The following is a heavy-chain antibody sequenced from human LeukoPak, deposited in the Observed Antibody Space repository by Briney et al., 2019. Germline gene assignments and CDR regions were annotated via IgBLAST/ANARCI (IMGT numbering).Heavy chain of an antibody. J-gene: IGHJ4*02. Sequence: PSETLSLTCTLSGGSISSYYWSWIRQPPGKGLEWIGYIYYSGSTNYNPSLKSRVTISVDTSKNQFSLKLSSVTAADTAVYYCARHGIAVAGTTPDFDYWGQGTLVTVSS. CDR1: GGSISSYY. CDR2: IYYSGST. V-gene: IGHV4-59*08. CDR3: ARHGIAVAGTTPDFDY. D-gene: IGHD6-19*01.